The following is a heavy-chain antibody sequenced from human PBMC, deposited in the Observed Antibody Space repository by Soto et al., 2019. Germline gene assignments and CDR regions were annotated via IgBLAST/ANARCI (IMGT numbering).Heavy chain of an antibody. D-gene: IGHD2-15*01. CDR1: GGTFGSYA. Sequence: QVQLVQSGAEVKKPGSSVKVSCKSSGGTFGSYAISWVRQAPGQGLEWMGGVITIFGTPHYAQKFHGRVTITADIPTSTAYLELGSLKSADTAVYYCAKIRWTISLQEEDAIWGQGTLVTVSS. CDR3: AKIRWTISLQEEDAI. V-gene: IGHV1-69*06. J-gene: IGHJ4*02. CDR2: VITIFGTP.